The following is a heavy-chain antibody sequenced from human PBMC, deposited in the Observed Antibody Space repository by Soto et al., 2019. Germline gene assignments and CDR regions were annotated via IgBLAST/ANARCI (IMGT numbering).Heavy chain of an antibody. Sequence: GGSLRLSCAASGFTFSTYGINWVRQAPGKGLEWVSYISSSSTNIYYADSVKGRFTISRDNAKNSLYLQMNSLRAEDTAVYYCAVIVGFGELSYLFDYWGQGTLVTVSS. D-gene: IGHD3-10*01. J-gene: IGHJ4*02. CDR1: GFTFSTYG. CDR2: ISSSSTNI. V-gene: IGHV3-48*01. CDR3: AVIVGFGELSYLFDY.